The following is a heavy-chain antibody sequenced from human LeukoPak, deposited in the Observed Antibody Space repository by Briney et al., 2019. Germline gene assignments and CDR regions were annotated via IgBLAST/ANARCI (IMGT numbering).Heavy chain of an antibody. Sequence: SETLSLTCTASGGSISSSSYYWGWIRQPPGKGLEWIGSIYYSGSTYYNPSLKSRVTISVDTSKNQFSLKLSSVTAADTAVYYCARDPTGSYEGYYYYGMDVWGQGTTVTVSS. V-gene: IGHV4-39*07. CDR2: IYYSGST. CDR1: GGSISSSSYY. D-gene: IGHD5-18*01. J-gene: IGHJ6*02. CDR3: ARDPTGSYEGYYYYGMDV.